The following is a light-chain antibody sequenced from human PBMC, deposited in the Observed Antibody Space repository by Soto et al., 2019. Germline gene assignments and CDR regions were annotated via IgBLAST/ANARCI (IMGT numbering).Light chain of an antibody. V-gene: IGKV1-39*01. CDR3: HQRQSWPRT. Sequence: DIQMTQSPSSLSASVGDRVTITCRASQSIVTYLNWYLQKPGKAPKLLIYAASNLQSGVPSRFSGSGSGTDFTLTIGSLQPEDFALYYCHQRQSWPRTFGQGTKVDI. J-gene: IGKJ1*01. CDR1: QSIVTY. CDR2: AAS.